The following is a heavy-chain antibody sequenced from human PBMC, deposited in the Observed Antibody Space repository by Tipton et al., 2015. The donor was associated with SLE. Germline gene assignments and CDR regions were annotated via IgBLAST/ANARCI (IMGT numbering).Heavy chain of an antibody. D-gene: IGHD2-8*02. Sequence: TLSLTCTVSGGSISSSSYSWGWIRQPPGKGLEWIGYIYYSGSTNYNPSLKSRVTISVDTSKNQFSLKLSSVTAADTAVYYCARQSYPGLVVYAHNWFDPWGQGTLVTVSS. V-gene: IGHV4-61*05. CDR2: IYYSGST. CDR3: ARQSYPGLVVYAHNWFDP. CDR1: GGSISSSSYS. J-gene: IGHJ5*02.